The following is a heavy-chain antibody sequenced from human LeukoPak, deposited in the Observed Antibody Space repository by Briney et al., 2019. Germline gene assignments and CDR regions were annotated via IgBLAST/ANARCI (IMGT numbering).Heavy chain of an antibody. CDR2: ISYDGSNK. J-gene: IGHJ4*02. CDR3: ARDTSALVAAAPYFDY. D-gene: IGHD2-15*01. CDR1: GFTFSSYA. Sequence: PGGSLRLSCAASGFTFSSYAMHWVRQAPGKGLEWVAVISYDGSNKYYADSVKGRFTISRDNSKNTLYLQMNSLRAEDTAVYYCARDTSALVAAAPYFDYWGQGTLVTVSS. V-gene: IGHV3-30*04.